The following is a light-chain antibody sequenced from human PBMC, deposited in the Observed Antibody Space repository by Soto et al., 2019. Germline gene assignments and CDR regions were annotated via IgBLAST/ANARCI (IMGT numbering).Light chain of an antibody. CDR1: QSIGST. CDR3: KQYIRWPIT. Sequence: EIVMTQFPVTLSVSPGERVTLSCRASQSIGSTLAWYLKKNGKPKRLIIYDASTRDTDIQERFSGSGSGTELNLEISSMKSEDFAVYYCKQYIRWPITFGGGTKV. CDR2: DAS. J-gene: IGKJ4*01. V-gene: IGKV3-15*01.